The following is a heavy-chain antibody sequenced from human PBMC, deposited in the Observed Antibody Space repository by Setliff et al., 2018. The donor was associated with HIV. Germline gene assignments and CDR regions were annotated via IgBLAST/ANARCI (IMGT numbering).Heavy chain of an antibody. CDR1: GGSISSSNW. J-gene: IGHJ3*02. CDR3: ARDPSGSDAFDI. V-gene: IGHV4-4*01. Sequence: GTLSLTCAVSGGSISSSNWWSWVRQPPGKGLEWIGEIYHSGTTNYNPSLKSRVTISVDKSKNQFSLKLSSVTAADTAVYFCARDPSGSDAFDIWGQGTMVTVSS. D-gene: IGHD6-6*01. CDR2: IYHSGTT.